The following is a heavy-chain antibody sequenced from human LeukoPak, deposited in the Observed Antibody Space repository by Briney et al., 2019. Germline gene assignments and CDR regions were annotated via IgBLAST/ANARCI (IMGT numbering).Heavy chain of an antibody. V-gene: IGHV3-30*04. CDR1: GFTFSSYA. CDR3: ARDGFDL. CDR2: ILYDGSNK. Sequence: GGSLRLSCAASGFTFSSYAMHWVRQAPGKGLEWVAVILYDGSNKYYADSVKGRFTISRDNSKNTLYLQMNSLRAEDTAVYYCARDGFDLWGRGTLVTVSS. J-gene: IGHJ2*01.